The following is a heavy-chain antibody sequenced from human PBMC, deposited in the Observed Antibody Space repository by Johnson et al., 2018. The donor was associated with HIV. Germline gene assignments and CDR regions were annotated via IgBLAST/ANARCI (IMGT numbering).Heavy chain of an antibody. Sequence: VQLVESGGGVVRPGGSLRLSCAGSGFTFDDYDLSWVRQAPGKGLEWVSGINWNGGSTGYADSVKGRFTVSRDSAKNSLYLQMNSLRAEDTALYYCARVVLVRLAVAGPSRDAFDIWGQGTMVTVSS. D-gene: IGHD6-19*01. CDR2: INWNGGST. J-gene: IGHJ3*02. CDR1: GFTFDDYD. CDR3: ARVVLVRLAVAGPSRDAFDI. V-gene: IGHV3-20*04.